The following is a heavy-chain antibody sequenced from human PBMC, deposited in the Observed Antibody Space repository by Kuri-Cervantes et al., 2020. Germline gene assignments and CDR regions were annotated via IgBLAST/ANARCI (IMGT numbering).Heavy chain of an antibody. CDR1: GGSISDYY. CDR2: IYYTGST. Sequence: GSLRLSCSVSGGSISDYYWSWIRQPAGKGLEWIGSIYYTGSTYYNPSLKSRVTISVDTSKNQFSLKLNSVTAADTTFYYCARLAAAGKLSWFDPWGQGTLVTVSS. D-gene: IGHD6-13*01. CDR3: ARLAAAGKLSWFDP. V-gene: IGHV4-59*05. J-gene: IGHJ5*02.